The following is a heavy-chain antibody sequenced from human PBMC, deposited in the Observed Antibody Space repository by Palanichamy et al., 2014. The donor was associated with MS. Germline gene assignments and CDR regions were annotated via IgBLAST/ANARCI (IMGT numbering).Heavy chain of an antibody. J-gene: IGHJ4*02. Sequence: QVQLQESGPGLVKPSETLSLTCTVSGGSISSYYWSWIRQPPGKGLEWIGYIYYDGSTYYNPSLKSRITMSVDTPNNQFFLMLSSVTAADTAVYYCARSDPFQRWQSDYWGPGTLVTVSS. CDR2: IYYDGST. D-gene: IGHD5-24*01. V-gene: IGHV4-59*01. CDR1: GGSISSYY. CDR3: ARSDPFQRWQSDY.